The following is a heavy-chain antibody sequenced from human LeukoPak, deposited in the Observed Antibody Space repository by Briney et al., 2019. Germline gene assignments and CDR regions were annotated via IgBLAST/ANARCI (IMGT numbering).Heavy chain of an antibody. Sequence: GESLKISCKGSGYSFTSYWIGWVRQMPGKGLEWMGIIYPGDSDTRYSPSFQGQVTISADKSISTAYLQWSSLKASDTAMYYCARPATVRGVNIYYYYYYMDVWGKGTTVTVSS. CDR1: GYSFTSYW. V-gene: IGHV5-51*01. J-gene: IGHJ6*03. CDR2: IYPGDSDT. CDR3: ARPATVRGVNIYYYYYYMDV. D-gene: IGHD3-10*01.